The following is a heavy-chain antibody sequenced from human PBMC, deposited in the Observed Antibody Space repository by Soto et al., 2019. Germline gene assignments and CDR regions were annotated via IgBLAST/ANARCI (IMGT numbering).Heavy chain of an antibody. J-gene: IGHJ4*02. CDR2: IYTSGST. CDR3: ASCNTYGDCDY. Sequence: PSETLSLTGTVSVGSISSYYWSWIRQPAGKGLEWIGRIYTSGSTNYNPSLKSRVTMSVDTSKNQFSLKLSSVTAADTAVYYCASCNTYGDCDYWGQGTLVTVSS. CDR1: VGSISSYY. V-gene: IGHV4-4*07. D-gene: IGHD4-17*01.